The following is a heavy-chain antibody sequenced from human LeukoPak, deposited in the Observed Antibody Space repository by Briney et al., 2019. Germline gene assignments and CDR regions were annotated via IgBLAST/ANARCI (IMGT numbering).Heavy chain of an antibody. Sequence: SGGSLRLSCVASGLTFASSAMSWVRQAPGKRLQWVSSISGSGGATHYADSVEGRFTISRDNSKNTLYLQMNSLRAEDTAVYYCARARYYYDSSGYYYLDYWGQGTLVTVSS. CDR2: ISGSGGAT. CDR3: ARARYYYDSSGYYYLDY. J-gene: IGHJ4*02. CDR1: GLTFASSA. D-gene: IGHD3-22*01. V-gene: IGHV3-23*01.